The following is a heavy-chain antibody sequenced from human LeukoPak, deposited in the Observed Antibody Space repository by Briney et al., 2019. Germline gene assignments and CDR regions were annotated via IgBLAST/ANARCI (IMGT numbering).Heavy chain of an antibody. J-gene: IGHJ4*02. CDR1: GFTFSSYA. CDR3: AKDREWDDYAEYDY. Sequence: PGGSLRLSCAASGFTFSSYAMHWVRQAPGKGLEWVAVVSFDGSNNYSADSVKGRFTISRDNFKNTLYLQMNSLRADDTAVYYCAKDREWDDYAEYDYWGQGTLVTVSS. V-gene: IGHV3-30*18. D-gene: IGHD4-17*01. CDR2: VSFDGSNN.